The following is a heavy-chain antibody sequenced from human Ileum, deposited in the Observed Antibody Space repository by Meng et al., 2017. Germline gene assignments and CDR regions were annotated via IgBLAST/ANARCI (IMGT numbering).Heavy chain of an antibody. CDR3: ARVELRGDTRDSCGLDH. D-gene: IGHD3-22*01. CDR2: INYGGNT. CDR1: GGSLTDYY. Sequence: QLSKCCAALLTTSETLFLASACDGGSLTDYYRSCIRQTPGKGLDWIGEINYGGNTNYNSSTKSRVTISIATSREQFSLKLTSVNAADTVVYYCARVELRGDTRDSCGLDHWGQGTLVTVSS. V-gene: IGHV4-34*01. J-gene: IGHJ4*02.